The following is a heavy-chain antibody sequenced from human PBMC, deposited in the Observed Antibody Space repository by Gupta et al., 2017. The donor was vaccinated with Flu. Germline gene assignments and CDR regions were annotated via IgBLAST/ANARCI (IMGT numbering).Heavy chain of an antibody. CDR1: GFTFRASA. CDR3: TRFYDYMWGTTFYYFDY. V-gene: IGHV3-73*02. CDR2: IRTKSNNYAT. Sequence: EVQLVQSGGGLVQPGGSLTLSCEATGFTFRASAIHWVRQAPGKGLEWVGRIRTKSNNYATEYPASFKDRFTISRDDSNNTAYLQVNRLRAEDTAVYYCTRFYDYMWGTTFYYFDYWGQGVPVTVSS. J-gene: IGHJ4*02. D-gene: IGHD3-16*01.